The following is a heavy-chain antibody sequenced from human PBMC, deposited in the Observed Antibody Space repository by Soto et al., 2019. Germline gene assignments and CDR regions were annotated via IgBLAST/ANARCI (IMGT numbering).Heavy chain of an antibody. CDR1: GFTVSSHA. V-gene: IGHV3-23*01. J-gene: IGHJ3*02. Sequence: EVQVLESGGGLVQPGGSLRLSCEGSGFTVSSHAMTWIRQAPGKGPEWVSTVTAGGGTYYADSVKGRFAMSRDTSENNLHLQMNSLGAEDPAAYYCAPHVSCSGGSCQYDAFAIRGQGTMVTVSS. CDR3: APHVSCSGGSCQYDAFAI. CDR2: VTAGGGT. D-gene: IGHD2-15*01.